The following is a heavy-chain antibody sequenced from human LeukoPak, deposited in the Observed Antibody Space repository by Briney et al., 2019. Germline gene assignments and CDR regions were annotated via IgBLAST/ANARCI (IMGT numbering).Heavy chain of an antibody. Sequence: SQTLSLTCAISGDSVSSTNAAWTWIRQSPSRGLEWLGRTYYRSKWYNDYAVSVKSRITINPDTFKNQFSLQLKSVTPEDTAVYYCAREQWRSGWYDYWGQGTLVTVSS. J-gene: IGHJ4*02. D-gene: IGHD6-19*01. CDR2: TYYRSKWYN. CDR1: GDSVSSTNAA. CDR3: AREQWRSGWYDY. V-gene: IGHV6-1*01.